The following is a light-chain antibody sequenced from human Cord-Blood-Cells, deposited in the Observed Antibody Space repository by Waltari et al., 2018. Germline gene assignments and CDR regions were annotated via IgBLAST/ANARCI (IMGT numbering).Light chain of an antibody. CDR3: CSYAGSYTWV. V-gene: IGLV2-11*01. J-gene: IGLJ3*02. CDR2: DVS. Sequence: QSALTQPRSVSGSPGQSVTLSCTGTSSDVGGYNYVSWYQQHPGKAPKLKIYDVSKRPSGVPDRFSGSKSGNTASLTISGLQAEDEADYYCCSYAGSYTWVFGGGTKLTVL. CDR1: SSDVGGYNY.